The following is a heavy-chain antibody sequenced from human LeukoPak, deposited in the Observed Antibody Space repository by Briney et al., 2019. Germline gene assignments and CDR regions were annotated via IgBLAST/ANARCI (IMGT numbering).Heavy chain of an antibody. V-gene: IGHV4-59*01. J-gene: IGHJ4*02. CDR2: IYYSGST. CDR3: ARGDYAVREFDY. Sequence: KTSETLSLTCTVSGGSISSYYWSWIRQPPGKGLEWIVYIYYSGSTNYNPSLKSRVTISVDTSKNQFSLKLSSVTAADTAVYYCARGDYAVREFDYWGQGTLVTASS. D-gene: IGHD4-17*01. CDR1: GGSISSYY.